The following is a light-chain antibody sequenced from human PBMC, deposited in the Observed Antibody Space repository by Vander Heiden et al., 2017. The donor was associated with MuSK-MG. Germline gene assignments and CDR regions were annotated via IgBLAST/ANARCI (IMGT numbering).Light chain of an antibody. Sequence: EIVLTQSPATLSLSPGERATLSCRASQSVRSYLAWYQQKPGQAPRLLIYDASNRATGIPARFSGSGSGTDFTLTMSSLEPKDFAVYYCQQRTSWPPTFG. CDR3: QQRTSWPPT. V-gene: IGKV3-11*01. CDR2: DAS. CDR1: QSVRSY. J-gene: IGKJ3*01.